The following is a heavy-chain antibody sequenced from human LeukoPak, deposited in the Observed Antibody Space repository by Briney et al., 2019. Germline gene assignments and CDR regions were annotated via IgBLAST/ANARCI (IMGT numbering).Heavy chain of an antibody. CDR1: GGTFRTYG. D-gene: IGHD3-10*01. CDR3: ARVITIGQPPYYYYMDV. V-gene: IGHV1-69*13. Sequence: SVKVSCKASGGTFRTYGVSWVRQAPGQGLEWMGGIIPIFGGTSYAQKFQDRVTITADESTTVACMDLSSLRFEDTAVYYCARVITIGQPPYYYYMDVWGKGTTVTVSS. CDR2: IIPIFGGT. J-gene: IGHJ6*03.